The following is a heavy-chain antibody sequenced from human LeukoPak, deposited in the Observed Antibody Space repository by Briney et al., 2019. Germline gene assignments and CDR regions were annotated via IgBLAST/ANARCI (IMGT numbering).Heavy chain of an antibody. J-gene: IGHJ4*02. Sequence: SETLSLTCTVSGGSISSGGYYWSWIRQHPGKGLEWIGYIYYSGSTYYNPSLKSRVTISVDTSKNQFSLKLSSVTAADTAVYYCARGDYSRVFDYRGQGTLVTVSS. D-gene: IGHD2-21*01. CDR2: IYYSGST. V-gene: IGHV4-31*03. CDR3: ARGDYSRVFDY. CDR1: GGSISSGGYY.